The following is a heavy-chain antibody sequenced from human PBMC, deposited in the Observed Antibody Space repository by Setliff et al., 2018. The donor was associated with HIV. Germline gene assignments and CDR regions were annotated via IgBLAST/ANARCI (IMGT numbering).Heavy chain of an antibody. CDR2: IKQDGSEK. J-gene: IGHJ4*02. D-gene: IGHD6-13*01. CDR1: GFTFSSYW. Sequence: GGSLRLSCAASGFTFSSYWMSWVRQAPGKGLEWVANIKQDGSEKYYVDSVKGQFTISRDNAKNSLYLQMNSLRAEDTAVYYCARGRGTGYSSSSMAHFDYWGQGTLVTV. V-gene: IGHV3-7*03. CDR3: ARGRGTGYSSSSMAHFDY.